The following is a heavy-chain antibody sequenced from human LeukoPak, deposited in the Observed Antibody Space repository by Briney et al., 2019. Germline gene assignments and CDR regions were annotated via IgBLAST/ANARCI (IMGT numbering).Heavy chain of an antibody. J-gene: IGHJ4*02. D-gene: IGHD5-24*01. CDR1: GFTFSSYG. CDR2: IWYDGSNK. V-gene: IGHV3-33*06. Sequence: QPGGSLRLSCAASGFTFSSYGMHWVRQAPGKGLEWVAVIWYDGSNKYYADSVKGRFTISRDNSKNTLYLQMNSLRAEDTAVYYCAKGKRWLQFWRDYYFDYWGQGTLVTVSS. CDR3: AKGKRWLQFWRDYYFDY.